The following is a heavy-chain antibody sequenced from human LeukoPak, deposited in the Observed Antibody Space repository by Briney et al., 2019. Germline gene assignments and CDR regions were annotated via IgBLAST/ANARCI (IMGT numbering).Heavy chain of an antibody. CDR3: ARQTGSGLFILP. D-gene: IGHD3/OR15-3a*01. Sequence: SETLSLTCTVPRDSTSGYSWSWIRHPPGKGLGWIGSIYYSGNTYYNASIKSQVSISIDTSKNQFSLSLTSVTAADTAVYYCARQTGSGLFILPGGQGTLVTVSS. CDR2: IYYSGNT. CDR1: RDSTSGYS. J-gene: IGHJ4*02. V-gene: IGHV4-39*01.